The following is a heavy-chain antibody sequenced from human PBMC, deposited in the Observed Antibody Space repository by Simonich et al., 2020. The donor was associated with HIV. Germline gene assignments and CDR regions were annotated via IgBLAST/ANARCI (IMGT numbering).Heavy chain of an antibody. D-gene: IGHD2-2*01. V-gene: IGHV3-21*01. Sequence: EVQLVEAGGGLVKPGGSLRLSCAASGLTFSSYSMNWVRQATGKGLGWVSSSSSSSSYIYYADSVKGRFTISRDNAKTSLYLQMTSLRAEDTAVYYCARDGRKGSSTSCSDYWGQGTLVTVSS. J-gene: IGHJ4*02. CDR2: SSSSSSYI. CDR3: ARDGRKGSSTSCSDY. CDR1: GLTFSSYS.